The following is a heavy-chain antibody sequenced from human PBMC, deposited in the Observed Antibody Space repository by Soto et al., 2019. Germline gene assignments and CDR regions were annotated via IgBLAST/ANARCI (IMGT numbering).Heavy chain of an antibody. D-gene: IGHD3-3*01. J-gene: IGHJ3*02. Sequence: PGGSLRLSCAASGFTFSSYAMSWVRQATGKGLEWVSAISGSGGSTYYADSVKGRFTISRDNSKNTLYLQMNSLRAEDTAVYYCAKDNTIFGVGIGGFDIWGQGTMVTVPS. V-gene: IGHV3-23*01. CDR2: ISGSGGST. CDR3: AKDNTIFGVGIGGFDI. CDR1: GFTFSSYA.